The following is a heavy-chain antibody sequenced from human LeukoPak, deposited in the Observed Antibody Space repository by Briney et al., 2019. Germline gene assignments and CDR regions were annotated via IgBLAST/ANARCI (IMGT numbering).Heavy chain of an antibody. CDR2: ISYDGSNK. CDR3: AKDLGGGSGCYDL. CDR1: GFTFSSYE. Sequence: GGSLRLSCAASGFTFSSYEMNWVRQAPGKGLEWVAIISYDGSNKYYADSVQGRFTISRDNSKNTLYLQMNSLRAEDTAVYYCAKDLGGGSGCYDLWGRGTLVTVSS. J-gene: IGHJ2*01. D-gene: IGHD6-19*01. V-gene: IGHV3-30*18.